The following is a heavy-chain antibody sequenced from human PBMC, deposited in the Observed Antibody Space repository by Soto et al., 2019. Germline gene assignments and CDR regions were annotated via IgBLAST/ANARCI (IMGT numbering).Heavy chain of an antibody. D-gene: IGHD3-10*01. V-gene: IGHV4-31*03. CDR1: GGSISSGGYY. CDR2: IYYSGST. CDR3: ATYGSGTYKPTPFDY. Sequence: QVQLQESGPGLVKPSQTLSLTCTVSGGSISSGGYYWSWIRQHPGKGLGWIGYIYYSGSTYYNPSLKSRVTISVDTTKNQFSLKMSAVTAAATAVYEWATYGSGTYKPTPFDYWGQGTLVTVSS. J-gene: IGHJ4*02.